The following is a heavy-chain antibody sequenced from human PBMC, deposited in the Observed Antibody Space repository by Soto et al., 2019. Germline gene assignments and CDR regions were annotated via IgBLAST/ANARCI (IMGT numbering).Heavy chain of an antibody. CDR3: AGRGTDYGDFLFDY. CDR2: IIPILGIA. CDR1: GGTFSSYT. D-gene: IGHD4-17*01. Sequence: QVQLVQSGAEVKKPGSSVKVSCKASGGTFSSYTISWVRQAPGQGLEWMGRIIPILGIANYAQKFQGRVTITADKTTSKAYMEPSRLRSEDTAGYYWAGRGTDYGDFLFDYWGQGTLVTVSS. J-gene: IGHJ4*02. V-gene: IGHV1-69*02.